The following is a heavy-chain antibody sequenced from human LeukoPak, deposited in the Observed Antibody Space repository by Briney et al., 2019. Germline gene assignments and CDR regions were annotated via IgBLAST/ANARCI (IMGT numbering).Heavy chain of an antibody. V-gene: IGHV3-7*04. CDR2: IKQDGSEK. J-gene: IGHJ4*02. CDR3: ARGEYYYDGGY. Sequence: QPGGSLRLTCAASGFTFGSFWMSWVRQAPGKGLEWVANIKQDGSEKYYVDSVKGRFTISRDNAKNSLFLQMNSLRVEETAVYYCARGEYYYDGGYWGQGTLVTVSS. CDR1: GFTFGSFW. D-gene: IGHD3-22*01.